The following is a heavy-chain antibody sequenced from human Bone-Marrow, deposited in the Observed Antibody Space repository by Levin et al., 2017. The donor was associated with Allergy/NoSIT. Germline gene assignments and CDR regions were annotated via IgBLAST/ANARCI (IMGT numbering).Heavy chain of an antibody. Sequence: SETLSLTCTVSGGSISSGGYYWSWIRQHPGKGLEWIGYIYYSGSTYYNPSLKSRVTISVDTSKNQFSLKLSSVTAADTAVYYCARKLACSGGSCYGPAAFDIWGQGTMVTVSS. D-gene: IGHD2-15*01. J-gene: IGHJ3*02. CDR2: IYYSGST. CDR3: ARKLACSGGSCYGPAAFDI. V-gene: IGHV4-31*03. CDR1: GGSISSGGYY.